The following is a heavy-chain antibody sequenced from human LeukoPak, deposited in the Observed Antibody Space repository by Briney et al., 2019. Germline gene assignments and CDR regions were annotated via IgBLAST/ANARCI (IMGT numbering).Heavy chain of an antibody. D-gene: IGHD3-3*01. CDR3: AREPPFDWFDY. V-gene: IGHV3-7*01. Sequence: PGGSLRLSCAASEFTLDDYGMSWVRQAPGKGLEWVANIKQDGSEKYYVDSVKGRFTISRDNAKNSLYLQMNSLRAEDTAVYYCAREPPFDWFDYWGQGTLVTVSS. CDR1: EFTLDDYG. CDR2: IKQDGSEK. J-gene: IGHJ5*01.